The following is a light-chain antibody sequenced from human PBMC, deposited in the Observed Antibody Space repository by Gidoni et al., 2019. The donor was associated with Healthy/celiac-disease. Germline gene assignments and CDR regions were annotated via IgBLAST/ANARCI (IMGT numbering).Light chain of an antibody. CDR2: GAS. J-gene: IGKJ1*01. V-gene: IGKV3-15*01. Sequence: EIVMTQSPATLSVSPGERATLSCRASQSVSSNLAWYQQKPGQAPRLLISGASTRATGIPARFSGSGSGTEFTLTISSLHSEDFAVYYCQQYNNWPPWTFXQXTKVEIK. CDR3: QQYNNWPPWT. CDR1: QSVSSN.